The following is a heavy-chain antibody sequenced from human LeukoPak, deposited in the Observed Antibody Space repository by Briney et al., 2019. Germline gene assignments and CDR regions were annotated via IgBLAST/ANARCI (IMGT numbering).Heavy chain of an antibody. CDR2: IKSDGTSS. D-gene: IGHD2-2*01. Sequence: GGSLRLSCAASGFTFSTYFWMHWVRQAPGKGLVWVSRIKSDGTSSTYADSVKGRFTISRDNAKNSLYLQMNSLRAEDTAVYYCARNHQADYWGQGILVTVSS. CDR1: GFTFSTYFW. V-gene: IGHV3-74*01. J-gene: IGHJ4*02. CDR3: ARNHQADY.